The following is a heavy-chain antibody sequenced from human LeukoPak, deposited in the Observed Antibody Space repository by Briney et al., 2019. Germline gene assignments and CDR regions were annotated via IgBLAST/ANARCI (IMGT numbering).Heavy chain of an antibody. D-gene: IGHD6-13*01. CDR3: ARLRPSIGAAGTFDY. Sequence: SETLSLTCTVSGGSISSYYWSWIRQPPGKGLEWIGYIYYTGSTKYNASLKSRVTISVDTSKNQFSLKVSSVTAADTAAYYCARLRPSIGAAGTFDYWGQGTLVTVSS. J-gene: IGHJ4*02. V-gene: IGHV4-59*08. CDR2: IYYTGST. CDR1: GGSISSYY.